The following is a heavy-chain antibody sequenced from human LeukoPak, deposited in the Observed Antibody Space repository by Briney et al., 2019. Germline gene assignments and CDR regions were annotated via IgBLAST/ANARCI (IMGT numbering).Heavy chain of an antibody. Sequence: GGSLRLSCAPSGFTFSSYGMHWFRQAPGRGLGGVAFIGYEGNNNYYADSVKGRFTVSRDNSKNTLYLQMNSLRAEDTAVYYCARAAYYYDSSAGETDYWGQGTLVTVSS. J-gene: IGHJ4*02. D-gene: IGHD3-22*01. CDR1: GFTFSSYG. CDR3: ARAAYYYDSSAGETDY. CDR2: IGYEGNNN. V-gene: IGHV3-30*02.